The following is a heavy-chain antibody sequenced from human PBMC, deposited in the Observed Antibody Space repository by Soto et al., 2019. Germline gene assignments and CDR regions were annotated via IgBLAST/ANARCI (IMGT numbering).Heavy chain of an antibody. Sequence: ASVKVSCKASGYTFTSYGISWVRQAPGQGLEWMGWISAYNGNTNYAQKLQGRVTMTTDTSTSTAYMELRSLRSDDTAVYYCARDRDFVVVPAAMPGDYYYYGMDVWGQGTTVTVSS. CDR3: ARDRDFVVVPAAMPGDYYYYGMDV. CDR2: ISAYNGNT. D-gene: IGHD2-2*01. CDR1: GYTFTSYG. V-gene: IGHV1-18*01. J-gene: IGHJ6*02.